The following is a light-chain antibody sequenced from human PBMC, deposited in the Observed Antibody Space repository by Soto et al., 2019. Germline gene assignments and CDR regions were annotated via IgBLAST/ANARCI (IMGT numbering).Light chain of an antibody. Sequence: IVLAQSPGTVSLSTGESATLSCRASQSVSSGYFAWYHKPPRQPPSLLNYGASSRATGMPDRIGGRGGRTAVTLTSSLLEAEDVAVYYRQQYGCSLSVFGPGTKVDIK. CDR3: QQYGCSLSV. CDR2: GAS. CDR1: QSVSSGY. V-gene: IGKV3-20*01. J-gene: IGKJ3*01.